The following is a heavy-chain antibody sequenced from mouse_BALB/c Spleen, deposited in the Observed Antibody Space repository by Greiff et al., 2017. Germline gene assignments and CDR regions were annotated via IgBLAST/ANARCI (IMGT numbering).Heavy chain of an antibody. V-gene: IGHV5-4*02. D-gene: IGHD3-1*01. CDR3: ARDRGTARATWAMDY. CDR2: ISDGGSYT. J-gene: IGHJ4*01. Sequence: EVMLVESGGGLVKPGGSLKLSCAASGFTFRDYYMYWVRQTPEKRLEWVATISDGGSYTYYPDSVKGRFTISRDNAKNNLYLQMSSLKSEDTAMYYCARDRGTARATWAMDYWGQGTSVTVSS. CDR1: GFTFRDYY.